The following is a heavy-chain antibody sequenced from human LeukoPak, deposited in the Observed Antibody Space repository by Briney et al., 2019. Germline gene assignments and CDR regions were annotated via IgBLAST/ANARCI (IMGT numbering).Heavy chain of an antibody. Sequence: GGSLRLTCAVYGFTFSSYYMRWVRQAPGKGLEWVADISYDGSNKYNAGSEKGRFTMSRDKSKTTQDLQMNNLRAEDTAVYYCARVRTGSNDVDFDYWGEGTLVTVSS. CDR2: ISYDGSNK. J-gene: IGHJ4*02. CDR3: ARVRTGSNDVDFDY. CDR1: GFTFSSYY. V-gene: IGHV3-30*03. D-gene: IGHD1-1*01.